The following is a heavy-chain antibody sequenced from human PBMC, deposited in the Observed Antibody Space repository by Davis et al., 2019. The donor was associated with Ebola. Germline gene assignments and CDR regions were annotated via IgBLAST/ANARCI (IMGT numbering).Heavy chain of an antibody. D-gene: IGHD3-16*01. CDR3: AAGGSRGGFDV. CDR1: GYIRTELS. Sequence: AASVKVSCKVSGYIRTELSIHWVRQAPGQGLEWMGNFDPEDNEIIYAHKFEGRVTMTEDTSAHTAYMELSRLRSDDSAVYYCAAGGSRGGFDVWGQGTMVTVS. V-gene: IGHV1-24*01. CDR2: FDPEDNEI. J-gene: IGHJ3*01.